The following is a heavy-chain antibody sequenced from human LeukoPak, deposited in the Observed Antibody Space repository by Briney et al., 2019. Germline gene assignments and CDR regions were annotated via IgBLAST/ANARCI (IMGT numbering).Heavy chain of an antibody. CDR3: ARGEDGYSSSWLGECFDY. Sequence: PGGSLRLSCVASGFTFSHYTLHWVRQAPGKGLEWVAVISYDGSNKYYADSVKGRFTISRDNSKNTLYLQINSPRAADTAVYYCARGEDGYSSSWLGECFDYWGQGTLVTVSS. J-gene: IGHJ4*02. CDR1: GFTFSHYT. CDR2: ISYDGSNK. D-gene: IGHD6-13*01. V-gene: IGHV3-30-3*01.